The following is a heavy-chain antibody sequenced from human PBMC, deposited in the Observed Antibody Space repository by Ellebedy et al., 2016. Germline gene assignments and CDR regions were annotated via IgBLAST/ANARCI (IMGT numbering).Heavy chain of an antibody. V-gene: IGHV4-34*01. CDR2: INHSGSI. Sequence: GSLRLSCGVYGGSFSGYYWSWIRQPPGKGLEWIREINHSGSINYNPSLKSRVTISVDTSKNQFSLKVDSVTAADTAVYYSARAIQTPMGGCYGMDVWGQGTTVTVSS. CDR3: ARAIQTPMGGCYGMDV. CDR1: GGSFSGYY. J-gene: IGHJ6*02. D-gene: IGHD2-21*01.